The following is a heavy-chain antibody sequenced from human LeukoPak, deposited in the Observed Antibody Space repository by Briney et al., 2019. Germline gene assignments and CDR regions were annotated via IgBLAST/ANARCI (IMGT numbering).Heavy chain of an antibody. J-gene: IGHJ6*03. D-gene: IGHD1-26*01. V-gene: IGHV3-21*01. CDR2: ITSSGTYI. CDR3: ARDPYSGNYGNYYYHYMDV. CDR1: GFTFNNYN. Sequence: KSGGSLKLSCATSGFTFNNYNMNWVRQAPGRALEWVSSITSSGTYIFYADSVKGRFTISRDNAKNSLYLQMNSLGPEDTAVYYCARDPYSGNYGNYYYHYMDVWGKGTTVTISS.